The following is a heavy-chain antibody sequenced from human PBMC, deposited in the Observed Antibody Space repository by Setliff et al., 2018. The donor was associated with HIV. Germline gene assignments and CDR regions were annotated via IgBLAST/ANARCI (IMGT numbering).Heavy chain of an antibody. V-gene: IGHV4-38-2*01. CDR2: VYHSGTT. Sequence: SETLSLTCAVSGYSISTAYYWGWIRQPPGKGLEWIGSVYHSGTTYYNPSLKSRVTISVDTSNNQFSLKVTSVTAADTAVYYCMRGRSITIFGVAYFDFWGQGTQVTVSS. D-gene: IGHD3-3*01. CDR3: MRGRSITIFGVAYFDF. J-gene: IGHJ4*02. CDR1: GYSISTAYY.